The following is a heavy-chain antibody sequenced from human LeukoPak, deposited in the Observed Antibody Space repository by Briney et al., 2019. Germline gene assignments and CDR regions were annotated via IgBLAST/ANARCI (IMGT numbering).Heavy chain of an antibody. D-gene: IGHD3-10*01. CDR1: GGTFSSYA. V-gene: IGHV1-69*06. Sequence: SVKVSCKASGGTFSSYAISWARQAPGQGLEWMGGIIPIFGTANYAQKFQGRVTITADKSTSTAYMELSSLRSEDTAVYYCARAPRVRGVIHYYYGMDVWGKGTTVTVSS. CDR3: ARAPRVRGVIHYYYGMDV. CDR2: IIPIFGTA. J-gene: IGHJ6*04.